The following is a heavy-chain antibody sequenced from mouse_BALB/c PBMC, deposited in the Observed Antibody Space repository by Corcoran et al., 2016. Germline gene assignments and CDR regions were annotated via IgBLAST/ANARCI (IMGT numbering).Heavy chain of an antibody. CDR2: INPYNDGT. CDR1: GFNIKDTY. V-gene: IGHV14-3*02. Sequence: EVQLQQSGAELVKPGASVKLSCTASGFNIKDTYMHWVKQRPEQGLEWIGYINPYNDGTKYNEKFKGKATLTSDKSSSTAYMELSSLTSEDSAVYYCAREGRRGYFDVWGAGTTVTVSS. J-gene: IGHJ1*01. CDR3: AREGRRGYFDV.